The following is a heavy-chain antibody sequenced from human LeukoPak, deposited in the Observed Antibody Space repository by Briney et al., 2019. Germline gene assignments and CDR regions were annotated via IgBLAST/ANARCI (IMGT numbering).Heavy chain of an antibody. CDR1: GFTFSSYW. J-gene: IGHJ4*02. V-gene: IGHV3-7*01. Sequence: GGSLRLSCAASGFTFSSYWMSWVRQAPGKGLEWVASIKEDGSEKYYVDSVKGRFTISRDNAKDSLYLQMDSLRAGDTAVYYCATISSYYVYFDYWGQGTLVTVSS. CDR3: ATISSYYVYFDY. D-gene: IGHD1-26*01. CDR2: IKEDGSEK.